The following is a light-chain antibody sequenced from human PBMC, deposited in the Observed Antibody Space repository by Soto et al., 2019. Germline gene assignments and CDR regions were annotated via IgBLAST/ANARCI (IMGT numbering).Light chain of an antibody. CDR2: DVS. CDR3: CSYAGSYTYYV. Sequence: QSPLRQPRSVSGSPGKSFAISCTGTSSDVGGYNFVSWYQQHPGKAPKLLMYDVSKRPSGVPARFSGSKSGNKASLTISGLQVDDEADYYCCSYAGSYTYYVFGTGTKVTVL. V-gene: IGLV2-11*01. J-gene: IGLJ1*01. CDR1: SSDVGGYNF.